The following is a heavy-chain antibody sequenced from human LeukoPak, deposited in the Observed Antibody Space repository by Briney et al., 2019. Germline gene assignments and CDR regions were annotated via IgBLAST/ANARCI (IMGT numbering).Heavy chain of an antibody. D-gene: IGHD2-8*02. Sequence: SDTLSLTCTVPVDSIPICFCRWLPQPLEKGLVCFVYIYDSVYPDYNPLLKSRVTNPVAPSKNEFTLRLRSVTAADTAVYYCARGSGPQSHLNWFDSWGQGALVIVSS. CDR3: ARGSGPQSHLNWFDS. V-gene: IGHV4-59*07. J-gene: IGHJ5*01. CDR2: IYDSVYP. CDR1: VDSIPICF.